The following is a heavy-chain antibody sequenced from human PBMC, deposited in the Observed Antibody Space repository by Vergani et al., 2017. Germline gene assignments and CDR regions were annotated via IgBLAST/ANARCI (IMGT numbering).Heavy chain of an antibody. D-gene: IGHD6-13*01. CDR3: ARELRGIAAAVPYWYFDL. CDR2: ISSSSSYI. V-gene: IGHV3-21*01. J-gene: IGHJ2*01. CDR1: GFTFSSYS. Sequence: EVQLVESGGGLVKPGGSLRLSCAASGFTFSSYSMNWVRQAPGKGLEWVSSISSSSSYIYYADSVKGRFTISRDNAKNSLYLQMNSLRAEDTAVYYCARELRGIAAAVPYWYFDLWGRGTLVTVSS.